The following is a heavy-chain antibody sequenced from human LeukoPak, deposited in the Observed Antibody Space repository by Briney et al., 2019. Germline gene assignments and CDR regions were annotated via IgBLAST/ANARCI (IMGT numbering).Heavy chain of an antibody. V-gene: IGHV3-21*01. D-gene: IGHD6-13*01. CDR2: ISSSSSYI. J-gene: IGHJ6*02. CDR3: ARDLQGRIAAAGTRYYGMDV. Sequence: PGGSLSLSCAASGLTCSSYSMNWVRQAPGKGLEWVSSISSSSSYIYYADSVKGRFTISRDNAKNSLYLQMNSLRAEDTAVYYCARDLQGRIAAAGTRYYGMDVWGQGTTVTVSS. CDR1: GLTCSSYS.